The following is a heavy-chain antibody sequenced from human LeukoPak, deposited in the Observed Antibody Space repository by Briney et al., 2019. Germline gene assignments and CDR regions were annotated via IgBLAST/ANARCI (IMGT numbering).Heavy chain of an antibody. CDR1: GGSISSTTYY. CDR3: ARQERSSRGTGNYYMDV. CDR2: IYYSGST. D-gene: IGHD3-22*01. Sequence: SETLSLSCTVSGGSISSTTYYWGWIRQSPGKGLEWIGCIYYSGSTYYNPSLKSRVTISVDTSKNQFSLKLSSVTAADTAVYYCARQERSSRGTGNYYMDVWGKGTTVTVSS. V-gene: IGHV4-39*01. J-gene: IGHJ6*03.